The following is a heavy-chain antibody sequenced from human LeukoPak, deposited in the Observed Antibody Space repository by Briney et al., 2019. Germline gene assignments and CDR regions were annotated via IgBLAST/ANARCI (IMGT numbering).Heavy chain of an antibody. CDR1: GYTFTSYG. CDR3: ARVGYCSGGSCYSSRGPNDAFDI. V-gene: IGHV1-18*01. CDR2: ISAYNGNA. J-gene: IGHJ3*02. Sequence: ASVKVSCKASGYTFTSYGISWVRRAPGQGLEWMGWISAYNGNANYAQKLQGRVTMTTDTSTSTAYMELRSLRSDDTAVYYCARVGYCSGGSCYSSRGPNDAFDIWGQGTMVTVSS. D-gene: IGHD2-15*01.